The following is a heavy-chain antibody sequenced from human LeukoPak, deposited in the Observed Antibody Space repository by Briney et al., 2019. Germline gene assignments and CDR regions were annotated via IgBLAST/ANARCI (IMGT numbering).Heavy chain of an antibody. D-gene: IGHD1-26*01. J-gene: IGHJ4*02. V-gene: IGHV3-30*04. CDR2: ISYDGGNK. CDR3: ARDLAYSASCPPVGGLDY. CDR1: GFTFSSYA. Sequence: GGSLRLSCAAFGFTFSSYAMHWVRQAPGKGLEWVAVISYDGGNKYYADSVKGRFTISRDNSKNTLYLQMNSLRAEDTAVYYCARDLAYSASCPPVGGLDYWGQGILVTVSS.